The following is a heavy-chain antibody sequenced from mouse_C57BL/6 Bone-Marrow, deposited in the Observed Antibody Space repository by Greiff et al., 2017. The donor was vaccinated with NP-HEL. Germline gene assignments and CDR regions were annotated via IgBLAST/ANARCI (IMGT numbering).Heavy chain of an antibody. Sequence: QVQLQQSGAELVKPGASVKMSCKASGYTFTTYPIEWVKQNHGKSLEWIGNFHPYNDDTEYNEKFKNKATLTVEKSSSTVYLELSRVTSDDSSFYYCARGGNYWYDFDYWGQGTTLTVSS. CDR2: FHPYNDDT. CDR3: ARGGNYWYDFDY. V-gene: IGHV1-47*01. J-gene: IGHJ2*01. D-gene: IGHD2-1*01. CDR1: GYTFTTYP.